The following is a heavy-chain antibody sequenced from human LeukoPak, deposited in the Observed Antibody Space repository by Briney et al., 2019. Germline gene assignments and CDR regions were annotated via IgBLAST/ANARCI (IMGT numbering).Heavy chain of an antibody. J-gene: IGHJ4*02. CDR3: ARPNDRGYYFDY. Sequence: SETLSLTCSVSGGSISSKNDYWGWIRQPPGKGLEWIGSIYYSGSTYYNPSLKSRVTISVDTSKNQFSLKLSSVTAADTAVYYCARPNDRGYYFDYWGQGTLVTVSS. V-gene: IGHV4-39*01. D-gene: IGHD3-10*01. CDR1: GGSISSKNDY. CDR2: IYYSGST.